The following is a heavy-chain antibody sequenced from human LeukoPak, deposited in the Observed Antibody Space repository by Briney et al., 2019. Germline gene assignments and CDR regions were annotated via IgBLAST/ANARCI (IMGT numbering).Heavy chain of an antibody. CDR3: ARGRSSSWYYFDY. J-gene: IGHJ4*02. D-gene: IGHD6-13*01. Sequence: PSETLSLTCTVSGDSISSYYCSWIRQPAGERLEWIGRIYTSGSTNYNPSLKSRVTMSVDTSKNQFSLKLTSVTAADTAVYYCARGRSSSWYYFDYWGQGTLVTVSS. CDR2: IYTSGST. V-gene: IGHV4-4*07. CDR1: GDSISSYY.